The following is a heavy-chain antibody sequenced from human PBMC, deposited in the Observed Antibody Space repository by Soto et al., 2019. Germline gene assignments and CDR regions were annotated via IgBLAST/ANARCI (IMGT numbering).Heavy chain of an antibody. CDR2: INPSGGST. J-gene: IGHJ2*01. CDR1: GYTFTSYY. Sequence: QVQVVQSGAEVKKPEASVKVSCKASGYTFTSYYMHWVRQAPGQRLEWMGIINPSGGSTRYAQKFQGRVTMTRDTSTSTVYMELSRLRSVDTAVYYCARDRSRYFDLWGRGTLVTVSS. V-gene: IGHV1-46*01. CDR3: ARDRSRYFDL.